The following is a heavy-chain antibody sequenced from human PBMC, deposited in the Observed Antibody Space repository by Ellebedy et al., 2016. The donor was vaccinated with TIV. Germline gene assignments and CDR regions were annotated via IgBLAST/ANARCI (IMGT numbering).Heavy chain of an antibody. CDR1: GFTVSNNY. V-gene: IGHV3-66*01. Sequence: GESLKISCAASGFTVSNNYMRWVRQAPGKGLEWVSLIYSGGNTYYADSVRGRFTISRDKSKNPLHLQMNSLRAEDTAVYYCGRGGTFGGYWGRGTLVTVSS. D-gene: IGHD2/OR15-2a*01. CDR3: GRGGTFGGY. CDR2: IYSGGNT. J-gene: IGHJ4*02.